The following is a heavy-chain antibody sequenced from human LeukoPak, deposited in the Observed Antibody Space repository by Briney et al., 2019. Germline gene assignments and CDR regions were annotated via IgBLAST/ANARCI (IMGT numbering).Heavy chain of an antibody. Sequence: PSETLSLTCTVSGGSISSYYWSWIRQPPGKGLEWIGYIYYSGSTNYNPSLKSRVTISVDTSKNQFSLKLSSVTAADTAVYYCARDQGSYYGYYYYGMDVWGQGTTVTVSS. J-gene: IGHJ6*02. D-gene: IGHD1-26*01. CDR2: IYYSGST. V-gene: IGHV4-59*01. CDR1: GGSISSYY. CDR3: ARDQGSYYGYYYYGMDV.